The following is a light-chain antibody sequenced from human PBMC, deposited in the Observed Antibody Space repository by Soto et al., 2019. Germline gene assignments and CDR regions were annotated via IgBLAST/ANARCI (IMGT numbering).Light chain of an antibody. CDR3: QQYDNWPWT. V-gene: IGKV3-15*01. Sequence: EIVMTQSPATLSVSPGGRATPSCSASQSISDTLAWYQQKPGQAPRLLIHGASTRAPGFPARFSGSGSGTDFTLTISSLQSEDFAVYYCQQYDNWPWTFGQGTKVDIK. J-gene: IGKJ1*01. CDR2: GAS. CDR1: QSISDT.